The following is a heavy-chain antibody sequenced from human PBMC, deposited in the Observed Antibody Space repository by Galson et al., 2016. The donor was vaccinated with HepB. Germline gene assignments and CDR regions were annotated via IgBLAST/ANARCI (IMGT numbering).Heavy chain of an antibody. CDR2: INPYNGHT. Sequence: SVKVSCKASGYTFINYAISWVRQAPGQGLEWMGWINPYNGHTRYAQKLQGRVTMTTDTSTTTVYMELGSLTSDDTAVYFCARGSVYCGDDCFPERFDPWGRGTLVTVSS. D-gene: IGHD2-21*02. CDR3: ARGSVYCGDDCFPERFDP. J-gene: IGHJ5*02. CDR1: GYTFINYA. V-gene: IGHV1-18*04.